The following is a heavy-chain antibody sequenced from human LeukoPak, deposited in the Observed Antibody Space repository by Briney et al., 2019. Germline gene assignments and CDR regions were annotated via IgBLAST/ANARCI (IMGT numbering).Heavy chain of an antibody. CDR1: GFTFGSYV. J-gene: IGHJ4*02. V-gene: IGHV3-23*01. CDR3: ARGRVGATRETIDY. CDR2: ISGGSDTT. D-gene: IGHD1-26*01. Sequence: GGSLRLSCAASGFTFGSYVMNWVRQAPGKGLEWVSGISGGSDTTYYADSVKGRFTISRDNSEHTLYLQMNSLRAEDTAVYYCARGRVGATRETIDYWGQGTLVTVSS.